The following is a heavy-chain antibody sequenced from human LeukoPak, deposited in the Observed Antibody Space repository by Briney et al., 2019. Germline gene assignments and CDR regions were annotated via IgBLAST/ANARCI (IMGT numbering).Heavy chain of an antibody. CDR2: ISGDGGST. D-gene: IGHD3-10*01. Sequence: PGGSLRLSCAASGFTFSGYAMNWVRQAPGGGLEWVSGISGDGGSTYYTGAVKGRFAISRDNSKSTLYLEMNSLRAEDTAMYYCAKDFGRNLGGPGYWGRGTLVTVSS. CDR3: AKDFGRNLGGPGY. J-gene: IGHJ4*02. CDR1: GFTFSGYA. V-gene: IGHV3-23*01.